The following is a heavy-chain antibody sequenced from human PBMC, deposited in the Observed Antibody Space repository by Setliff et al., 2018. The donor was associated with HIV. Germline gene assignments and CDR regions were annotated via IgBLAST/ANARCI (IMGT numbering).Heavy chain of an antibody. J-gene: IGHJ6*03. V-gene: IGHV4-34*01. CDR1: GGSFSGYY. CDR3: ARGTAYYNFWSGHSQDYYYYMDV. CDR2: INHSGST. D-gene: IGHD3-3*01. Sequence: PSETLSLTCAVYGGSFSGYYWSWIRQSPGKGLEWIGEINHSGSTKYNPSLKSRVTISVDTSKNQFSLKLSSVTAADTAVYYCARGTAYYNFWSGHSQDYYYYMDVWGKGTTVTVSS.